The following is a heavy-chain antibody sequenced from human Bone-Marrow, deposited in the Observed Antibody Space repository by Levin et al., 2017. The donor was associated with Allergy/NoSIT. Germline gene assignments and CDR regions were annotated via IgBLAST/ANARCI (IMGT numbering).Heavy chain of an antibody. V-gene: IGHV7-4-1*02. J-gene: IGHJ6*02. Sequence: GESLKISCTASGYTFTDYAINWVRQAPGQGLEWMGWINTDAENPTYALGFTGRFVFSSDASVSTAYLEISSLKAEDTAVYYCARANYYDSSGYTYLYYYAMDVWGQGTTVTVSS. CDR3: ARANYYDSSGYTYLYYYAMDV. CDR2: INTDAENP. CDR1: GYTFTDYA. D-gene: IGHD3-22*01.